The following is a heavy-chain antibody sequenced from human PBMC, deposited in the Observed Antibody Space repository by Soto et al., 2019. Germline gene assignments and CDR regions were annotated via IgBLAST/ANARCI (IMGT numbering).Heavy chain of an antibody. CDR1: GYSYSISTYS. Sequence: PAESLSLTCTVSGYSYSISTYSWRWIRQPPGKALQWVGYIYESGVTSYNPSLASRVSISHDRSNNQYSLKLMYVTAADSAVYFCSGMPYTSGLRFDPWGPGTLVTVSS. CDR2: IYESGVT. CDR3: SGMPYTSGLRFDP. V-gene: IGHV4-30-2*01. J-gene: IGHJ5*02. D-gene: IGHD6-19*01.